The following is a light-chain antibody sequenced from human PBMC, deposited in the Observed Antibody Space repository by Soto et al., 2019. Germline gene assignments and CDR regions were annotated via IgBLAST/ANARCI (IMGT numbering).Light chain of an antibody. J-gene: IGKJ2*01. V-gene: IGKV4-1*01. CDR2: WAS. CDR3: QQYYATPPYA. Sequence: DIVMTQSPDSLAVFLGERATINCKSSQSVLYSSNNKNYLAWYQQKAGQPPKLLIYWASTRESGVPDSFSGSGSGKDFTLTISSLQAEDVAVYYCQQYYATPPYALGQGTKLEIK. CDR1: QSVLYSSNNKNY.